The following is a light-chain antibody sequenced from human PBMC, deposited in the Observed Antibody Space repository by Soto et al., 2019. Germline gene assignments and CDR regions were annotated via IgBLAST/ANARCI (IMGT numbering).Light chain of an antibody. J-gene: IGKJ2*01. V-gene: IGKV1-39*01. CDR2: AAS. Sequence: DIQMTQSPASLPASWGDRVTITCRASESISNYLNWYQQRPGEAPKLLIYAASSFQTGVPSRSSGSGSGPEFTLIISGPQHDDFATYSCQQHSNNSPYTCGQLTKVDIK. CDR1: ESISNY. CDR3: QQHSNNSPYT.